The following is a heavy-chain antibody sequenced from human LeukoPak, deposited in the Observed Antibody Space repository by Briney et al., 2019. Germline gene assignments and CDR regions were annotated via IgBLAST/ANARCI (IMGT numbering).Heavy chain of an antibody. CDR2: ISSGGSP. V-gene: IGHV3-53*01. J-gene: IGHJ4*02. Sequence: PGGSLRLSCAASGFTFDNYGINWVRQAPGKGLEWVSVISSGGSPYYAVSVKGRFTISRDDSKNTLYLQVNILRSEDTGVYFCAREKWLDYWGQGNLVTVSA. CDR1: GFTFDNYG. CDR3: AREKWLDY. D-gene: IGHD5-12*01.